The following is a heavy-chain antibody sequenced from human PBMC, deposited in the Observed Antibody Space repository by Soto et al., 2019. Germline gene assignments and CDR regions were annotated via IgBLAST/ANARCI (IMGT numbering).Heavy chain of an antibody. Sequence: QVQLVQSGAEVKKPGSSVKVSCKASGGTFSSYAISWVRQAPGQGLEWMGGIIPTFGTANYVQKCQGRVTITADESTSTAYVELSSLRSEDTAVYYCARVGRYYGSGGMDVWGQGATVTVSS. J-gene: IGHJ6*02. CDR2: IIPTFGTA. CDR3: ARVGRYYGSGGMDV. D-gene: IGHD3-10*01. V-gene: IGHV1-69*12. CDR1: GGTFSSYA.